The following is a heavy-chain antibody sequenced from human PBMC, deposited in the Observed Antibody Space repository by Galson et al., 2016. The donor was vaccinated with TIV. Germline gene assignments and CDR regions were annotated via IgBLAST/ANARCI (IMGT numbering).Heavy chain of an antibody. CDR2: IIHSGST. D-gene: IGHD6-6*01. Sequence: SETLSLTCAVYGVSFSVYYWSWIRQPPGKGLEWIGEIIHSGSTNYNPSLKSRVTISVETSKSQFSLKLSSVTAADTAVYYCARGRIAPRVVGYYYYPMDVWGQGTTVTVSS. CDR3: ARGRIAPRVVGYYYYPMDV. V-gene: IGHV4-34*01. CDR1: GVSFSVYY. J-gene: IGHJ6*02.